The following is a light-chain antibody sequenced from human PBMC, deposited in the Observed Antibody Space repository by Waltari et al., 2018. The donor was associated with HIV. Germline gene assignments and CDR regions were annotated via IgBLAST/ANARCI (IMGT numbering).Light chain of an antibody. V-gene: IGLV2-8*01. CDR1: NRDIGSYDY. J-gene: IGLJ2*01. CDR2: EVT. CDR3: SSFADRDGFYVV. Sequence: QSALTQPPSASGSPGQSVTLSCTGSNRDIGSYDYVPWYQLHPGKAPRLVISEVTKRPSGVSDRFSGSKSANTAFLTVSALQAEDEADYYCSSFADRDGFYVVFGGGTRLTVL.